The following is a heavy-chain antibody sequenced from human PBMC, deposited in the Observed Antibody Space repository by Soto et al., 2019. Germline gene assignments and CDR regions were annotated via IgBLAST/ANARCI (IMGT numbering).Heavy chain of an antibody. V-gene: IGHV3-48*02. J-gene: IGHJ5*02. CDR3: ARELAALDWFDP. CDR2: ISSSSSTI. CDR1: GFTFSSYS. D-gene: IGHD6-13*01. Sequence: EVQLVESGGGLVQPGGSLRLSCAASGFTFSSYSMNWVRQAPGKGLEWVSYISSSSSTIYYADSEKGRFTISRDNAKNPLYRQMNRLRDEATAVYYCARELAALDWFDPWCQGTLVTVSS.